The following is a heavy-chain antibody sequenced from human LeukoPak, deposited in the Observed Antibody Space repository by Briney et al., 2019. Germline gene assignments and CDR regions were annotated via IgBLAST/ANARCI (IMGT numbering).Heavy chain of an antibody. CDR3: ARGGGIDTMVRGVISWFDP. Sequence: SVKVSCKASGGTFSNYAISWVRQAPGQGLEWMGGIIPIFGTANYAQKLQGRVTMTTDTSTSTAYMELRSLRSDDTAVYYCARGGGIDTMVRGVISWFDPWGQGTLVTVSS. J-gene: IGHJ5*02. CDR1: GGTFSNYA. CDR2: IIPIFGTA. V-gene: IGHV1-69*05. D-gene: IGHD3-10*01.